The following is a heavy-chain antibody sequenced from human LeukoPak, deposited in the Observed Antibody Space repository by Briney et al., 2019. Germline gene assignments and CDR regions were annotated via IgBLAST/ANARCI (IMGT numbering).Heavy chain of an antibody. D-gene: IGHD6-19*01. Sequence: GRSLRLSCAASGFTFSSYGMHWVRQAPGKGLEWVAVIWYDGSNKYYADSVKGRFTISRDSSKNTLYLQMNSLRAEDTAVYYCAKPGIAVAGDDDAFDIWGQGTMVTVSS. J-gene: IGHJ3*02. CDR3: AKPGIAVAGDDDAFDI. CDR1: GFTFSSYG. V-gene: IGHV3-33*06. CDR2: IWYDGSNK.